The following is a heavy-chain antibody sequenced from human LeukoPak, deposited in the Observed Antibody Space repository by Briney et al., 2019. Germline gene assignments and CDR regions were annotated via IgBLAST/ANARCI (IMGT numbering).Heavy chain of an antibody. D-gene: IGHD6-25*01. CDR2: TYYRSKWYN. CDR3: ARDLRAYSSCYRGLDY. J-gene: IGHJ4*02. V-gene: IGHV6-1*01. CDR1: GDSVSSNSAA. Sequence: SQTLSLTCAISGDSVSSNSAAWNWIRQSPSRGLEWLGRTYYRSKWYNDYAVSVKSRITINPDTSKNQFSLQLNSVTPEDTAAYYCARDLRAYSSCYRGLDYWGQGTLVTVSS.